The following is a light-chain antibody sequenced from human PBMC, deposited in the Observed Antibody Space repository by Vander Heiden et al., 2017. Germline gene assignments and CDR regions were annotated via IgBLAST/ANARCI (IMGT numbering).Light chain of an antibody. V-gene: IGLV3-19*01. CDR3: NSRDSSGNLV. CDR2: GEN. Sequence: SSELTQDPAVSVALGQTVRITCQGDSLRTYYASWYQQKPAQAPVLVIYGENNRPSGIPDRFSGSSSGNTGSLTITGAQAEDEADYYCNSRDSSGNLVFGGGTKLTV. CDR1: SLRTYY. J-gene: IGLJ2*01.